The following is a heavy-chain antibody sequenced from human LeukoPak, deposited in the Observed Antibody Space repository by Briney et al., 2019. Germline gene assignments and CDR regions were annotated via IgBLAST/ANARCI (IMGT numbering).Heavy chain of an antibody. Sequence: GGSLRLSCAASGFTFSSYAMSWVRQAPGKGPEWVSAISGSGGSTYYADSVRGRFTISRDNSKNTLYLQMNSLRAEDTAVYYCAKDYYYGSGRFDYWGQGTLVTVSS. CDR3: AKDYYYGSGRFDY. CDR1: GFTFSSYA. J-gene: IGHJ4*02. CDR2: ISGSGGST. D-gene: IGHD3-10*01. V-gene: IGHV3-23*01.